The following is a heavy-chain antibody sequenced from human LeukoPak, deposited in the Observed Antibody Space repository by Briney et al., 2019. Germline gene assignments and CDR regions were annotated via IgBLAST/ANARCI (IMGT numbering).Heavy chain of an antibody. V-gene: IGHV3-13*01. CDR2: IGTAGDT. CDR3: ARGSYCSGGACSPVGAFDI. CDR1: GFTFSSYD. Sequence: GGSLRLSCAASGFTFSSYDMHWVRQAPGKGLEWVSGIGTAGDTYYPGSIKGRFTFSRENAKNSLVLQMNGLRVGDTAVYYCARGSYCSGGACSPVGAFDIWGQGTVVTVSS. J-gene: IGHJ3*02. D-gene: IGHD2-15*01.